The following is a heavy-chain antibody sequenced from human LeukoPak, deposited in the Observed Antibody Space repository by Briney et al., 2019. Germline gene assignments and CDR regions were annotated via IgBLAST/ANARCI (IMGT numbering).Heavy chain of an antibody. Sequence: SETPSLTCAVYGGSFSGYYWSWIRQPPGKGLEWIGEINHSGSTNYNPSLKSRVTISVDTSKNQFSLKLSSVTAADTAVYYCARDLSYYYDSSGYYRNDAFAIWGQGTMVTVSS. CDR2: INHSGST. CDR1: GGSFSGYY. V-gene: IGHV4-34*01. D-gene: IGHD3-22*01. J-gene: IGHJ3*02. CDR3: ARDLSYYYDSSGYYRNDAFAI.